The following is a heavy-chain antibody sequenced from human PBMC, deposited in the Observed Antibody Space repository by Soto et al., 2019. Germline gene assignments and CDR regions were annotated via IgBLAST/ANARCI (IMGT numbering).Heavy chain of an antibody. D-gene: IGHD6-13*01. CDR2: INSDGSST. J-gene: IGHJ4*02. CDR3: ARDSSEQLAVN. CDR1: GCTFSSYG. V-gene: IGHV3-74*01. Sequence: PVGPMRLSCTAAGCTFSSYGRHWVRQAPGKGLVWVSRINSDGSSTSYADSVKGRFTISRDNAKNTLYLQMNSLRAEDTAVYYWARDSSEQLAVNWGQGTLVTVSS.